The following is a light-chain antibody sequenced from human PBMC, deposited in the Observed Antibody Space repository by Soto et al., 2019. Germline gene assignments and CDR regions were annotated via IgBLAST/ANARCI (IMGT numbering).Light chain of an antibody. CDR3: QQYCSSPRT. V-gene: IGKV3-20*01. J-gene: IGKJ1*01. Sequence: IDLKASASTRSLSHVDRARLSCSASQSGSSSYLAWYQQKPGQAPRLLIYGASSRATGIPDRCSGSGSGTDFTLTTSSLLDEDVAVYYYQQYCSSPRTFGQGTKVDIK. CDR1: QSGSSSY. CDR2: GAS.